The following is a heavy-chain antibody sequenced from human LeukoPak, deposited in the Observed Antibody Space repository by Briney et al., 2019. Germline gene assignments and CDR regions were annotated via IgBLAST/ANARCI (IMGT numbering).Heavy chain of an antibody. J-gene: IGHJ3*02. V-gene: IGHV1-69*13. CDR1: GGTFSSYA. Sequence: LRASVKVSCKASGGTFSSYAISWVRQAPGQGLEWMGGIIPIFGTANYAQKFQGRVTITADESTSTAYMELSSLRSEDTAVYYCARGGYYYDSSGYIDAFDIWGQGTMVTVSS. D-gene: IGHD3-22*01. CDR3: ARGGYYYDSSGYIDAFDI. CDR2: IIPIFGTA.